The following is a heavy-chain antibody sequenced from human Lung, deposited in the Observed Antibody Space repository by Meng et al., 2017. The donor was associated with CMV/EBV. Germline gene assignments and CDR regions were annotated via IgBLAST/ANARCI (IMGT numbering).Heavy chain of an antibody. CDR3: AKAVVPVYYYYGMDV. CDR1: GFTFDNYA. J-gene: IGHJ6*01. Sequence: GESXKISCTASGFTFDNYAMSWVRQAPGKGLEWVSVISGIGGNSYYAESVKGRFTVSRDNSKNTLYLHMNGLRADDTAVYYCAKAVVPVYYYYGMDVWGRRTTVTVSS. D-gene: IGHD2-15*01. V-gene: IGHV3-23*01. CDR2: ISGIGGNS.